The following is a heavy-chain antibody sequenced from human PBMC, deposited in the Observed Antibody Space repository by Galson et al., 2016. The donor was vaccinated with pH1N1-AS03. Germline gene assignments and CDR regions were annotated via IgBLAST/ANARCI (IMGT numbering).Heavy chain of an antibody. CDR2: IDQDGSEK. Sequence: SLRLSCAASGFRFIDYWMTWVRQAPGKGLEWVANIDQDGSEKYYMDSVEGRFTISRDSAKNSLSLQMNSLRSEGTAVYYCTSGMVELDYWGQGTLVTVSS. CDR1: GFRFIDYW. J-gene: IGHJ4*02. D-gene: IGHD3-10*01. V-gene: IGHV3-7*01. CDR3: TSGMVELDY.